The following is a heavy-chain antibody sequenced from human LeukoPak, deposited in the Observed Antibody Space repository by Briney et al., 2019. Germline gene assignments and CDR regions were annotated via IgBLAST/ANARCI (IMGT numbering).Heavy chain of an antibody. Sequence: MTSETLSLTCTVSGGSISSYYWSWIRQPAGKGLEWIGRIYTSGSTNYNPSLKSRVTMSVDTSKNQFSLKLSSVTAADTAVYYCARGGPSTVTATAPRRWSIWFDPWGQGTLVTVSS. D-gene: IGHD4-11*01. CDR2: IYTSGST. CDR3: ARGGPSTVTATAPRRWSIWFDP. J-gene: IGHJ5*02. CDR1: GGSISSYY. V-gene: IGHV4-4*07.